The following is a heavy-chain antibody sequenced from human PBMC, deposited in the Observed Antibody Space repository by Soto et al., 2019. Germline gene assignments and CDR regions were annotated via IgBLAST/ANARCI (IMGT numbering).Heavy chain of an antibody. CDR2: IYYSGST. CDR1: GGSISSGDYY. Sequence: QMQLQESGPGLVKPSQTLSLTCTVSGGSISSGDYYWSWIRQPPGKGLEWIGYIYYSGSTNYNPSLKSRVTISADTSKNQFSLKLSSVIAADTAVYYCARVRGRLLRFDPWGQGTLVTVSS. CDR3: ARVRGRLLRFDP. J-gene: IGHJ5*02. D-gene: IGHD2-15*01. V-gene: IGHV4-30-4*01.